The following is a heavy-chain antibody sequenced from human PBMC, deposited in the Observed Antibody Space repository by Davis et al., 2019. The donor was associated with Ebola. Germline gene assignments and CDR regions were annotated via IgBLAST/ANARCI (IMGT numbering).Heavy chain of an antibody. J-gene: IGHJ4*02. Sequence: GESLKISCAASGFTFSSYSMNWVRQAPGKGLEWVSAISGSGGSTYYADSVKGRFTISRDNSKNTLYLQMNSLRAEDTAVYYCAKSTYYYDSSGWAYWGQGTLVTVSS. D-gene: IGHD3-22*01. CDR1: GFTFSSYS. CDR3: AKSTYYYDSSGWAY. CDR2: ISGSGGST. V-gene: IGHV3-23*01.